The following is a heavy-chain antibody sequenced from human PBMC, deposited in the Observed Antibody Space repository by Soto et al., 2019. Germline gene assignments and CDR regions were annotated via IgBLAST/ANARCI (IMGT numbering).Heavy chain of an antibody. J-gene: IGHJ4*02. CDR3: ARDRGWYFDY. Sequence: QVQLVESGGGVVQPGRSLRLSCAASGFTFSNYGMHWVRQAPGKGLEWLTVIWNDGNNKYYGDSVKGRFTISRDNSKNMLSLQMNSLRAEDTAVYYCARDRGWYFDYWGQGTLVIVSS. CDR2: IWNDGNNK. CDR1: GFTFSNYG. V-gene: IGHV3-33*01. D-gene: IGHD6-19*01.